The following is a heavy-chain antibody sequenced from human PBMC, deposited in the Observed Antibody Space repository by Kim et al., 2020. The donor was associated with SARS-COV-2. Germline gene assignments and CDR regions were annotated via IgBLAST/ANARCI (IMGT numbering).Heavy chain of an antibody. CDR1: GFTFSNYW. CDR3: GRDSGNYYSSGIDY. J-gene: IGHJ4*02. Sequence: GGSLRLSCAASGFTFSNYWMHWVRQAPGKGLEWVSRIYSDGTTTSYADSVKGRFIISRDNAKNTVFLVMNSLRTEDTGVYFCGRDSGNYYSSGIDYWGQGTLLSVST. CDR2: IYSDGTTT. V-gene: IGHV3-74*01. D-gene: IGHD3-10*01.